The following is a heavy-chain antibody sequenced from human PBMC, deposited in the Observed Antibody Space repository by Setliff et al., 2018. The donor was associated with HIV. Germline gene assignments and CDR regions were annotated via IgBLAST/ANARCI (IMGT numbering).Heavy chain of an antibody. Sequence: SETLSLTCTVSGGSISSYYWSWIRQPAGKGLEWIGRIYTSGSTNYNPSLKSRVTMSVDTSKNQFSLKLSSVTAADTAVYSCARDSRLSYRKIHDAFDIWGQGTMVTVSS. V-gene: IGHV4-4*07. CDR1: GGSISSYY. J-gene: IGHJ3*02. D-gene: IGHD3-16*02. CDR2: IYTSGST. CDR3: ARDSRLSYRKIHDAFDI.